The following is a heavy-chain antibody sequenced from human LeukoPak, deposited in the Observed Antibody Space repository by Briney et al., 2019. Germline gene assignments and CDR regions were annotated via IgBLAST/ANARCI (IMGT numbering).Heavy chain of an antibody. CDR1: GFTFSDSA. CDR2: IRSKANNYAT. Sequence: PGGCLKLSCAAAGFTFSDSAMHWVRQASWKGLEWVVRIRSKANNYATAYATSVKGRFTLSRDDSKNTAYLQVNSLKTEDTAVYYCIRGAASGSYYGFDVWGQGATVTVSS. D-gene: IGHD1-26*01. V-gene: IGHV3-73*01. CDR3: IRGAASGSYYGFDV. J-gene: IGHJ6*02.